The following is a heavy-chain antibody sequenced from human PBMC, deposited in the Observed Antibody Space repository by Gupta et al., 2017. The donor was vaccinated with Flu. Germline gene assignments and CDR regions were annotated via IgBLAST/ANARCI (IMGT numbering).Heavy chain of an antibody. CDR2: KKQDRSEK. J-gene: IGHJ5*02. CDR3: ARGARVDSAYTWFDA. Sequence: QAPGKGLEWVAKKKQDRSEKNHVDSVKGRFTSSKDNAKNSLYLQMSSLRAEDTAMYYCARGARVDSAYTWFDAWGQGTLVTVSS. V-gene: IGHV3-7*01. D-gene: IGHD5-18*01.